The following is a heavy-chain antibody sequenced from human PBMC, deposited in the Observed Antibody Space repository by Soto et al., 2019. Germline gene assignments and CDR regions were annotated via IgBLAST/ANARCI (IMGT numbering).Heavy chain of an antibody. CDR2: IFYSGST. CDR1: GGSINSGDYY. J-gene: IGHJ4*02. D-gene: IGHD6-13*01. V-gene: IGHV4-30-4*01. CDR3: ARDITAAAAADY. Sequence: QVQLQESGPGLVKPSQTLSLTCTVSGGSINSGDYYWSWIRQSPGKGLEWIGYIFYSGSTYYNPSLKSWGTISIDTSKNQFSLTLTSVTAADTAVYFCARDITAAAAADYWGQGTLVTVSS.